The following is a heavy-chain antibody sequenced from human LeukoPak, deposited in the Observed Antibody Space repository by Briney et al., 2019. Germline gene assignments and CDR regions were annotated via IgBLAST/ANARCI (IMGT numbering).Heavy chain of an antibody. Sequence: GGSLRLSCAASGFTFTSYSMNWVRQAPGKGLEWVSTISGGGGSTYYADSVKGRFTISRDNSKNTLYLQVNSLRAEDTAVYYCASGDGGPSNWGQGTLVTVSS. V-gene: IGHV3-23*01. CDR2: ISGGGGST. D-gene: IGHD4-23*01. CDR3: ASGDGGPSN. J-gene: IGHJ4*02. CDR1: GFTFTSYS.